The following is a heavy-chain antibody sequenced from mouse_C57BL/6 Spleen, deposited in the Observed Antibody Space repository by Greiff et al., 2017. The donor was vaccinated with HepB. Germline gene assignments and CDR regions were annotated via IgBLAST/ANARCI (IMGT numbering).Heavy chain of an antibody. D-gene: IGHD2-4*01. CDR1: GYTFTDYN. CDR2: INPNNGGT. J-gene: IGHJ2*01. Sequence: EVQLQESGPELVKPGASVKMSCKASGYTFTDYNMHWVKQSHGKSLEWIGYINPNNGGTSYNQKFKGKATLTVNKSSSTAYMELRSLTSEDSAVYYCARKRGIYYDYPFDYWGQGTTLTVSS. CDR3: ARKRGIYYDYPFDY. V-gene: IGHV1-22*01.